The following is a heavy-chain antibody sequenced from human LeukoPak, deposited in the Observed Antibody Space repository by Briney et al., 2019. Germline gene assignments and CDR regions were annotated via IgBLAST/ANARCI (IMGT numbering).Heavy chain of an antibody. CDR1: GGSISSYY. CDR2: IYYSGST. Sequence: SETLSLTCTVSGGSISSYYWSWIRQPPGKGLEWIGYIYYSGSTNYNPSLKSRVTISVDTSKNQFSLKLSSVTAADTAVYYCARNYGGHGFDYWGQGTLVTVSS. D-gene: IGHD4-23*01. J-gene: IGHJ4*02. CDR3: ARNYGGHGFDY. V-gene: IGHV4-59*01.